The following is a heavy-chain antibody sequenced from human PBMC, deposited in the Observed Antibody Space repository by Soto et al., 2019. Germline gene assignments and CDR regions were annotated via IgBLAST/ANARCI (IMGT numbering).Heavy chain of an antibody. V-gene: IGHV6-1*01. CDR2: TYYRSRWSF. CDR1: GDSVSSNSGA. J-gene: IGHJ6*02. Sequence: LSLTCAISGDSVSSNSGAWNWIRQSPSRGLEWLGRTYYRSRWSFDYALSVKSRVTIDPDTSKNQFSLHLDSLTPEDTAVYYCADYYYYYGMDVWGQGTTVTSP. CDR3: ADYYYYYGMDV.